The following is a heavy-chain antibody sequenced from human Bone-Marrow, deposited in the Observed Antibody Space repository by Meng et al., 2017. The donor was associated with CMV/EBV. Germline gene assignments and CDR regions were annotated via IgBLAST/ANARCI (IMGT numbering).Heavy chain of an antibody. D-gene: IGHD3-3*01. V-gene: IGHV4-39*07. CDR2: IYYSGST. J-gene: IGHJ4*02. CDR3: ARIPLKFLEPFDY. CDR1: GGSISSSSYY. Sequence: SETLSLTCTVSGGSISSSSYYWGWIRQPPGKGLEWIGSIYYSGSTNYNPSLKSRVTMPVDTSKNQFSLKLTSVTAADTALYYCARIPLKFLEPFDYWGQGTLVTVSS.